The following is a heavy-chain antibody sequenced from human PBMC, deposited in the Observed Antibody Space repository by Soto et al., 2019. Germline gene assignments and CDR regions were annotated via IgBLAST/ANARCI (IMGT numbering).Heavy chain of an antibody. Sequence: SETLSLTCTVSGGSISSSNYYWSWIRQPPGKGLEWIGSIYYSGSTYYNPSFKSRVTISVDTSKNQFSLKLSSVTVADTAVYYCARHLYSGSFTLDYWGQGTLVTVS. V-gene: IGHV4-39*01. CDR1: GGSISSSNYY. CDR2: IYYSGST. D-gene: IGHD1-26*01. J-gene: IGHJ4*02. CDR3: ARHLYSGSFTLDY.